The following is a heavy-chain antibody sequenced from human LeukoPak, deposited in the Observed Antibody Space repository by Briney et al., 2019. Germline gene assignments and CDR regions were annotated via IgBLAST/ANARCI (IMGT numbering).Heavy chain of an antibody. D-gene: IGHD2/OR15-2a*01. Sequence: NPGGSLRLSCAASGFTFSDYYMTWIRQAPGKGPEWVSYMSDNGNSIYYADSVKGRFTISRDNAKNSLYLQMNSLRADDTAVYFCARVPQFYSPLDYWGQGTLVTVSS. V-gene: IGHV3-11*01. CDR1: GFTFSDYY. CDR2: MSDNGNSI. J-gene: IGHJ4*02. CDR3: ARVPQFYSPLDY.